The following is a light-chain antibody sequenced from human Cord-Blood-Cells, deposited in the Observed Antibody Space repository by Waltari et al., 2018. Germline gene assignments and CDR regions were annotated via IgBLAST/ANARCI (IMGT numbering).Light chain of an antibody. J-gene: IGLJ1*01. CDR1: SSAVGGYNY. CDR2: VVS. Sequence: QSALTQPRSVSGSPGQSVTISCIGTSSAVGGYNYVPWYPHHPGQAPKLMIYVVSKRPSGVPDRFAGSKSGNTASLAISGLQAEDEADYCCCSYAGSYTYVFGTVTKVTAL. V-gene: IGLV2-11*01. CDR3: CSYAGSYTYV.